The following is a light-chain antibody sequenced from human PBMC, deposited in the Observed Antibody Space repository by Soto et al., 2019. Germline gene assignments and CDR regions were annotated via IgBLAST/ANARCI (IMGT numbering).Light chain of an antibody. V-gene: IGKV1-5*03. Sequence: DIQMTQSPSTLSASVGDRVTITCRASQSISSWLAWYQQNPGKAPKLLIYKASSLESGVPSRFSGSGSGTDFTLTISSLQPDDFATYYCQQYNSYWTFGQGTKVEIK. J-gene: IGKJ1*01. CDR3: QQYNSYWT. CDR2: KAS. CDR1: QSISSW.